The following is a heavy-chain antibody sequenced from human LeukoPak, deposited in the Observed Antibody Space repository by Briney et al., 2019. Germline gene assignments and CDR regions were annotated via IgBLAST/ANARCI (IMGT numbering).Heavy chain of an antibody. V-gene: IGHV5-51*01. CDR3: ARSVVTSKYYYYGMDV. CDR2: IYPGDSDT. CDR1: GYSFTSYW. D-gene: IGHD4-23*01. Sequence: GASLKISCKGSGYSFTSYWIGWVRQMPGKGLEWMGIIYPGDSDTRYSPSFQGQVTISADKSISTAYLQWSSLKASDTAMYYCARSVVTSKYYYYGMDVWGQGTTVTVSS. J-gene: IGHJ6*02.